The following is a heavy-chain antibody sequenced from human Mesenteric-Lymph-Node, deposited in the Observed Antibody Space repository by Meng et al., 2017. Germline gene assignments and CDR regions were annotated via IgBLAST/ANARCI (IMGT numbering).Heavy chain of an antibody. CDR1: GYTFTASA. V-gene: IGHV1-3*04. CDR2: INSDNGDT. D-gene: IGHD2-15*01. Sequence: QFQIWQSGVEVNEPGDSVKISCRASGYTFTASAVHWVRQAPGQRLEWMGRINSDNGDTNYSQRFQDRVTISRDTSATTAYMELSSLTSEDTAVYYCASERFRSGNFDCLGQGTLVTASS. CDR3: ASERFRSGNFDC. J-gene: IGHJ4*02.